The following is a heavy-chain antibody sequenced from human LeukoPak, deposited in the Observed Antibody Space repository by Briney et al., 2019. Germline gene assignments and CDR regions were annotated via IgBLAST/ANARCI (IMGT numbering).Heavy chain of an antibody. D-gene: IGHD6-6*01. V-gene: IGHV4-59*11. CDR3: ARAPPAYSSSSGFDY. CDR2: IFYTGST. Sequence: SGTLSLTCTVSIGSISSHYWSWIRQPPGKGPEWIGYIFYTGSTNYNPSFRSRVTMSVDTSKNQFSLRLNSLTAADTAVYFCARAPPAYSSSSGFDYWGQGALVTVSS. CDR1: IGSISSHY. J-gene: IGHJ4*02.